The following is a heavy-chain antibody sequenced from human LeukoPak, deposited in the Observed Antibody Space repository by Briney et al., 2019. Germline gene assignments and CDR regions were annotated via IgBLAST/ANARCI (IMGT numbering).Heavy chain of an antibody. D-gene: IGHD6-19*01. Sequence: SSETLSLTCTVSGGSISSGGYYWSWIRQHPGKGLEWIGSIYYSGSTYYNPSLKSRVTISVDTSKNQFSLKLSSVTAADTAVYYCARELQWLVRPTDAFDIWGQGTMVTVSS. CDR3: ARELQWLVRPTDAFDI. CDR1: GGSISSGGYY. V-gene: IGHV4-39*07. CDR2: IYYSGST. J-gene: IGHJ3*02.